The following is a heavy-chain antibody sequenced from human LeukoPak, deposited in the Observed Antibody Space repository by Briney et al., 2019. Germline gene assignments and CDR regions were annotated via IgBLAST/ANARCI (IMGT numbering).Heavy chain of an antibody. D-gene: IGHD1-1*01. Sequence: PSETLSLTCTVSGGSISSSSYYWGWIRQPPGKGLEWIGSIYYSGSTYYNPSLKSRVTISVDTSKNQVSLKLYPVTASDAAIYYCARHLSGTTMSHYFDFWGQGTLVTVSS. V-gene: IGHV4-39*01. CDR2: IYYSGST. J-gene: IGHJ4*02. CDR1: GGSISSSSYY. CDR3: ARHLSGTTMSHYFDF.